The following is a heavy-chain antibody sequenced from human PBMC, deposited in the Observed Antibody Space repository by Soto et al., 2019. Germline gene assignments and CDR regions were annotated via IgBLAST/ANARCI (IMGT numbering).Heavy chain of an antibody. CDR3: ARHWHKNKLMLTGYGLDV. CDR2: ILYSGTT. D-gene: IGHD2-8*01. Sequence: SETLSLTCTVSGISINSTNYYWGWIRQPPGKGLEWIGSILYSGTTYFNPSLKSRVTLSVDTSKSQFSLKLTSLTAADTSVYYCARHWHKNKLMLTGYGLDVWGQGTTVT. J-gene: IGHJ6*02. CDR1: GISINSTNYY. V-gene: IGHV4-39*01.